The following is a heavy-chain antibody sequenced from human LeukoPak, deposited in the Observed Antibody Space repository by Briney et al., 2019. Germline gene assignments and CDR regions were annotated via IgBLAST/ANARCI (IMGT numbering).Heavy chain of an antibody. CDR3: AKAFHLLRYFDVPDY. CDR2: ISWNSGSM. V-gene: IGHV3-9*01. Sequence: PGGSLRLSCAASGFTFDDYAMHWVRQAPGKGLEWVSGISWNSGSMVYADSVKGRFTISRDNAKNSLYLQMNSLRAEDTALYYCAKAFHLLRYFDVPDYWGQGTLVTVSS. D-gene: IGHD3-9*01. J-gene: IGHJ4*02. CDR1: GFTFDDYA.